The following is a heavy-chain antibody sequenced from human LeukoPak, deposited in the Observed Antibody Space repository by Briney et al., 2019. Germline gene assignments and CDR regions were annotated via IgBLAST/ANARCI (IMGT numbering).Heavy chain of an antibody. V-gene: IGHV4-38-2*02. J-gene: IGHJ3*02. D-gene: IGHD5-18*01. CDR3: ARSLYGIRAFDT. CDR1: GYSISSGYY. CDR2: IYHSGSI. Sequence: SETLSLTCIVSGYSISSGYYWGWIRQPPGKGLEWIGSIYHSGSIFYNPSLKSRVTISVDTSKNQFSLKLSSVTAADTAVYYCARSLYGIRAFDTWGQGTMVTVSS.